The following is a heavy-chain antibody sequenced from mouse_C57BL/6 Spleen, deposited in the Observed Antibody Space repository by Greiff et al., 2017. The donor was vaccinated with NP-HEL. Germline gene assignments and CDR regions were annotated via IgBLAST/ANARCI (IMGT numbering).Heavy chain of an antibody. V-gene: IGHV5-4*03. CDR3: ARWDYYGSRRYFDV. CDR2: ISDGGSYT. CDR1: GFTFSSYA. D-gene: IGHD1-1*01. Sequence: EVKLMESGGGLVKPGGSLKLSCAASGFTFSSYAMSWVRQTPEKRLEWVATISDGGSYTYYPDNVKGRFTISRDNAKNNLYLQMSHLKSEDTAMYYCARWDYYGSRRYFDVWGTGTTVTVSS. J-gene: IGHJ1*03.